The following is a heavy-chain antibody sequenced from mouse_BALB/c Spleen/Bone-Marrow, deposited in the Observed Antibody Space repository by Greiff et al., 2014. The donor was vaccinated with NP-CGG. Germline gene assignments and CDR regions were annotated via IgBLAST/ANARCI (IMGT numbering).Heavy chain of an antibody. V-gene: IGHV2-9*02. CDR1: GFPLTNYG. CDR3: ARDRYYDYYFDY. Sequence: QVHVKQSGPGLVAPSQSPSITCTVSGFPLTNYGVHWVRQPPGKGLEWLGVIWAGGSTNYNSALMSRLSITKDNSKSQVFLKMNSLQTDDTAMYYCARDRYYDYYFDYWGQGTTLTVSS. D-gene: IGHD2-4*01. J-gene: IGHJ2*01. CDR2: IWAGGST.